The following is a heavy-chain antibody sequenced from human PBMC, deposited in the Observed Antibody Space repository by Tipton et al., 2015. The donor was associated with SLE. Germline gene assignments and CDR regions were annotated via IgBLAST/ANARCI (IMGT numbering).Heavy chain of an antibody. V-gene: IGHV4-38-2*01. Sequence: TLSLTCAVSGYSISSGYYWGWIRQPPGKGLEWIGSIYHSGSTYYNPSLKSRVTISVDTSKNQFSLKLSSVTAADTAVYYCARGGPRTYYDFWSGSPFDSWGQGTLVTVSS. D-gene: IGHD3-3*01. CDR2: IYHSGST. J-gene: IGHJ4*02. CDR3: ARGGPRTYYDFWSGSPFDS. CDR1: GYSISSGYY.